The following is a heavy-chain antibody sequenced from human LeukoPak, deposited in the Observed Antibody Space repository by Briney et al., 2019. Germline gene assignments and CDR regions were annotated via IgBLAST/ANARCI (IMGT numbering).Heavy chain of an antibody. V-gene: IGHV4-39*07. CDR1: GGSISSSSYN. D-gene: IGHD6-19*01. J-gene: IGHJ5*02. CDR3: ARRITVSATNWSDP. CDR2: IYYSGST. Sequence: SETLSLTCTVSGGSISSSSYNWGWIRQPPGKGLEWIGSIYYSGSTYYNPSLKSQVTISLDTSKNQFSLRLSSVTAADTAIYYCARRITVSATNWSDPWGQGTLVTVSS.